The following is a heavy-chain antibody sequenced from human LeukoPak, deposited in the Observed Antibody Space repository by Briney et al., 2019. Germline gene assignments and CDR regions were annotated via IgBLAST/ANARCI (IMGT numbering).Heavy chain of an antibody. Sequence: PSETLSLTCTVSGGSISSYYWSWIRQPPGKGLEWIGYIYYSGSTNYNPSLKSRVTISADTSKKQFSLKLRSVTAADTAVYYCARLYYYDSGTFYNGLDSWGQGTLVTVSS. CDR2: IYYSGST. J-gene: IGHJ5*01. CDR1: GGSISSYY. D-gene: IGHD3-10*01. CDR3: ARLYYYDSGTFYNGLDS. V-gene: IGHV4-59*01.